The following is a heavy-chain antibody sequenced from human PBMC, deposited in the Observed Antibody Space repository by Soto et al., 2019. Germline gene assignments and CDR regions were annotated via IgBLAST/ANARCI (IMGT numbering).Heavy chain of an antibody. V-gene: IGHV3-23*01. CDR2: IIGSGDNT. Sequence: EVQLLESGGGLVQPGGSLRLSCAASGFSFDDYAMTWVRQATGKGLEWVSAIIGSGDNTYYADSVKGRFTISRDNSRNTLYLQLNTLRAEDTALYYCAKGYYSGYDLAYFDYWGQGTLVTVSS. J-gene: IGHJ4*02. CDR3: AKGYYSGYDLAYFDY. D-gene: IGHD5-12*01. CDR1: GFSFDDYA.